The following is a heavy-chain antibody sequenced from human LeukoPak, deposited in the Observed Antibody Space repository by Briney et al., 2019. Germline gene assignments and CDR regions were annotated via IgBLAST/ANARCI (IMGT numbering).Heavy chain of an antibody. D-gene: IGHD3-22*01. CDR3: ARGQNDSSGYYLDY. J-gene: IGHJ4*02. CDR1: GGSFSGYY. Sequence: SETLSLTCAVYGGSFSGYYWSWIRQPPGKGLEWIGEINHSGSTNYNPSLKSRVTISVDTSKNQFSLKLSSVTAADAAVYYCARGQNDSSGYYLDYWGQGTLVTVSS. V-gene: IGHV4-34*01. CDR2: INHSGST.